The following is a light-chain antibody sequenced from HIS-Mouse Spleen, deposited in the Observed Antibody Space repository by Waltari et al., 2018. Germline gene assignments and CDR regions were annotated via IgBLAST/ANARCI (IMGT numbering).Light chain of an antibody. J-gene: IGLJ2*01. V-gene: IGLV3-21*03. CDR2: DDS. CDR1: NLWMNS. CDR3: QVWDSSSDHVV. Sequence: SYVLTQPPSVSVDPGTSARTTCVGNNLWMNSVHWYLQNPGQAPVLAVYDDSDRPSGIPERFSGSNSGNTATLTISRVEAGDEADYYCQVWDSSSDHVVFGGGTKLTVL.